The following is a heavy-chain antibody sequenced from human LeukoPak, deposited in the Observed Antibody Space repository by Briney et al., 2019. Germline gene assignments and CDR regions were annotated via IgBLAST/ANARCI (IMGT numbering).Heavy chain of an antibody. Sequence: GGSLRLSCAAYGLTFRSYWMSWVRQAPGKGLEWVANIKQDGSEKYYVDSVKGRFTISRDNAKNSLYLQMNSLRAEDTAVYYCARRYFDYWGQGILVTVSS. J-gene: IGHJ4*02. CDR2: IKQDGSEK. V-gene: IGHV3-7*01. CDR1: GLTFRSYW. CDR3: ARRYFDY.